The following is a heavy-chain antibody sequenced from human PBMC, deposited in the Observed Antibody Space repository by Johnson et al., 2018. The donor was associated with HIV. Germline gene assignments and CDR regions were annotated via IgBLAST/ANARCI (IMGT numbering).Heavy chain of an antibody. CDR2: IKQDGSEK. J-gene: IGHJ3*02. CDR3: ARDALLRFLEWFI. V-gene: IGHV3-7*01. CDR1: GFTFSSYW. Sequence: VQLVESGGGVVRPGGSLRLSCAASGFTFSSYWMSWVRQAPGKGLEWVANIKQDGSEKYYVDSVKGRFTISRDNAKNSLYLQMNSLRAEDTAVYYCARDALLRFLEWFIWGQGTMVTVSS. D-gene: IGHD3-3*01.